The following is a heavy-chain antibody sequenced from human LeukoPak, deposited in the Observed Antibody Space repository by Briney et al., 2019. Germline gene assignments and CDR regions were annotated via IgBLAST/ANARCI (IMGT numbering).Heavy chain of an antibody. Sequence: GGSLSLSCAASGFTFSSYAMSWVRQAPGKGLEWVSAISGSGGSTYYADSVKGRFTISRDNSKNTLYLQMNSLRAEDTAVYYCAKMGDCSSTSCPPLPYYYYGMDVWGKGTTVTVSS. V-gene: IGHV3-23*01. D-gene: IGHD2-2*01. CDR3: AKMGDCSSTSCPPLPYYYYGMDV. CDR1: GFTFSSYA. J-gene: IGHJ6*04. CDR2: ISGSGGST.